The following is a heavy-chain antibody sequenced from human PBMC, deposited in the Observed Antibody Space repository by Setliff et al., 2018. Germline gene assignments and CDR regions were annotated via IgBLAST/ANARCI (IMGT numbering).Heavy chain of an antibody. CDR1: GGSISSYY. CDR2: IYDSGSI. D-gene: IGHD2-15*01. J-gene: IGHJ5*02. CDR3: ARLVETSTWGNWFDP. Sequence: SETLSLTCTVSGGSISSYYWTWIRQSPGKGLGWIGNIYDSGSINYNPSLKSRVTTSVDTSKNQFSLKLSSVTAADTAVYYCARLVETSTWGNWFDPRGQGTLVTVSS. V-gene: IGHV4-59*08.